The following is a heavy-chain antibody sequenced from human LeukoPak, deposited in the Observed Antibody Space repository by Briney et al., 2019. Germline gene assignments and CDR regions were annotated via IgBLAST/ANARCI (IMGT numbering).Heavy chain of an antibody. D-gene: IGHD6-13*01. CDR1: GFTFSSYA. CDR3: ASSSSWFDY. CDR2: ISGSGGST. J-gene: IGHJ4*02. V-gene: IGHV3-23*01. Sequence: GGSLRLSCAASGFTFSSYAMSWVRQAPAKGLEWVSAISGSGGSTYYADSVKGRFTISRDNSKNTLYLQMNSLRAEDTALYYCASSSSWFDYWGQGTLVTVSS.